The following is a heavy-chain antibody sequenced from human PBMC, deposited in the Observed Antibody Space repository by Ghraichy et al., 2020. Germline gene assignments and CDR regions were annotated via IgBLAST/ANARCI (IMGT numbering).Heavy chain of an antibody. V-gene: IGHV3-48*02. Sequence: GGSLRLSCVGSGFSFSSHSMNWVRQSPGKGLEWVSYITISSRTTSYADSVRGRFTISRDNAQNSLYLQMNSLRDEDTAVYYCARGATVVRFFYFNGMDVWGQGTTVTVSS. D-gene: IGHD4-23*01. CDR2: ITISSRTT. CDR1: GFSFSSHS. J-gene: IGHJ6*02. CDR3: ARGATVVRFFYFNGMDV.